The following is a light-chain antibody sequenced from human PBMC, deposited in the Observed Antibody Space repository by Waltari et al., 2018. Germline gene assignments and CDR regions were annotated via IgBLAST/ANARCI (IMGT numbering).Light chain of an antibody. CDR2: QDN. J-gene: IGLJ2*01. Sequence: SYDLTQPPSVSVSPGQTANIACSGDKLGDKYVCWYYQKPGQSPVLVIYQDNKRPSGNPERFSGSNSGNTATLTISGTQAMDEADYYCQAWDSSTVVFGGGTKLTVL. CDR3: QAWDSSTVV. V-gene: IGLV3-1*01. CDR1: KLGDKY.